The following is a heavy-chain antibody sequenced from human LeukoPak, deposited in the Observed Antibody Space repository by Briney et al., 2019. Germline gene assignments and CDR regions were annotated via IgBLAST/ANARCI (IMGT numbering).Heavy chain of an antibody. CDR3: ARGSAVAGNFDY. CDR2: IYYSGST. D-gene: IGHD6-19*01. V-gene: IGHV4-39*07. Sequence: PSETLSLTCTVSGGSISSSSYYWGWIRQPPGKGLEWIGSIYYSGSTYYNPSLKSRVTISVDTSKNQFSLKLSSVTAADTAVYYCARGSAVAGNFDYWGQGTLVTVSS. J-gene: IGHJ4*02. CDR1: GGSISSSSYY.